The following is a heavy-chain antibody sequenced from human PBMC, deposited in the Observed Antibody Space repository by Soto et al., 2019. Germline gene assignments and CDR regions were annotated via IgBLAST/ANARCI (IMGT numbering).Heavy chain of an antibody. CDR1: GYTFTSYA. CDR2: INAGNGNT. D-gene: IGHD3-16*02. J-gene: IGHJ5*02. V-gene: IGHV1-3*01. CDR3: ARDPVYDYVWGSYRHSYNWFDP. Sequence: GVPVKVSCKASGYTFTSYAMHWARQAPGQRLEWMGWINAGNGNTKYSQKFQGRVTITRDTSASTAYMELSSLRSEDTAVYYCARDPVYDYVWGSYRHSYNWFDPWGQGTLVTVSS.